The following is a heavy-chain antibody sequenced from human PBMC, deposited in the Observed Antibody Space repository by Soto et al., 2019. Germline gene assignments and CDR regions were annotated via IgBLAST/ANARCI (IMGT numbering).Heavy chain of an antibody. D-gene: IGHD6-19*01. CDR3: ARSVAVAPLDS. V-gene: IGHV3-30*04. CDR1: GFTLSSYS. CDR2: ISYDGNKK. Sequence: GSLRLSCAASGFTLSSYSMHWVRQAPGKGLEWVALISYDGNKKFYEDSVKGRFNISRDTSKNSLYLQMNSLRLEDTAIYYCARSVAVAPLDSWGHGTLVTVSS. J-gene: IGHJ5*01.